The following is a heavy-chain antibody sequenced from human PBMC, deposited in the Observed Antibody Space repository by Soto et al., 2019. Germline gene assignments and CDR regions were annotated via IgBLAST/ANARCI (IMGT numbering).Heavy chain of an antibody. CDR3: AKDRGVEGSSVRAFDI. CDR1: GFTFSSHG. Sequence: GGSLRLSCAASGFTFSSHGINWVRQAPGKGLEWVSFISGSAGITFYADSVKGRFTISRDNSKNTEYLQMNSLSAEDTALYYCAKDRGVEGSSVRAFDIWGQGTMVTVSS. V-gene: IGHV3-23*01. D-gene: IGHD2-8*01. CDR2: ISGSAGIT. J-gene: IGHJ3*02.